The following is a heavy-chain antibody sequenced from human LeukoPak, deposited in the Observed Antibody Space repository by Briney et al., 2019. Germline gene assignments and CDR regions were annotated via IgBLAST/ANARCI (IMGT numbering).Heavy chain of an antibody. CDR3: ARVLRVAAMPYYFDY. Sequence: SETLSLTCTVSGGSISSPSYYWGWIRQPPGKGLEWIGSIYYSGGTYYNPSLKSRVTISVDTSKSQFPLKLNSVTAADTAVYYCARVLRVAAMPYYFDYWGQGTLVTVSS. CDR1: GGSISSPSYY. CDR2: IYYSGGT. J-gene: IGHJ4*02. V-gene: IGHV4-39*06. D-gene: IGHD2-2*01.